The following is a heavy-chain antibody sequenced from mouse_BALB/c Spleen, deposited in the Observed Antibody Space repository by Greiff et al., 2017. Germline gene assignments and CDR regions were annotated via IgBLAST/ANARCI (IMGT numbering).Heavy chain of an antibody. J-gene: IGHJ4*01. CDR3: ARSPYAMDY. CDR1: GYTFTSYT. CDR2: INPSSGYT. Sequence: LVESGAELARPGASVKMSCKASGYTFTSYTMHWVKQRPGQGLEWIGYINPSSGYTNYNQKFKDKATLTADKSSSTAYMQLSSLTSEDSAVYYCARSPYAMDYWGQGTSVTVSS. V-gene: IGHV1-4*01.